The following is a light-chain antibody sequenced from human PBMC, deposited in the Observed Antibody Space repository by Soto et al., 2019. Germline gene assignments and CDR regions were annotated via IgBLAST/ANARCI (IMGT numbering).Light chain of an antibody. V-gene: IGLV2-14*01. CDR2: EVS. J-gene: IGLJ1*01. CDR1: SSDVGTYNH. Sequence: QSVLTQPASVSGSPGQSITISCTGTSSDVGTYNHVSWYQQHPGNAPQLIIYEVSNRPSGLSNRFSASKSGNTASLTISGLQAEDEADYYCCSYTTSSTLVFGTGTKLTVL. CDR3: CSYTTSSTLV.